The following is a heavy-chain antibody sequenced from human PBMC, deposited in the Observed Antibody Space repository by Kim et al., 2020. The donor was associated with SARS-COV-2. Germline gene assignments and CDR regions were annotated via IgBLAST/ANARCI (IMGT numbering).Heavy chain of an antibody. CDR3: ARQVRGVIITGFFDY. D-gene: IGHD3-10*01. V-gene: IGHV4-39*01. Sequence: PSLQSRVTISVDTSKNQFSLKLSSVTAADTAVYYCARQVRGVIITGFFDYWGQGTLVTVSS. J-gene: IGHJ4*02.